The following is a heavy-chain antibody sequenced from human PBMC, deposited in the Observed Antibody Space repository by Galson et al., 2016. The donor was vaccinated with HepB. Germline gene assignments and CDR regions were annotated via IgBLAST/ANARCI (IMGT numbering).Heavy chain of an antibody. V-gene: IGHV3-73*01. Sequence: SLRLSCAASGFDFSVSAMHWVRQASGKGLEWVGRIRSKPNNYATAYAASVTGRFTISRDDSKNTAYLQMNSLKTEATAVYYCTRHLSDYWGQGTLVTVSS. CDR2: IRSKPNNYAT. CDR1: GFDFSVSA. J-gene: IGHJ4*02. CDR3: TRHLSDY.